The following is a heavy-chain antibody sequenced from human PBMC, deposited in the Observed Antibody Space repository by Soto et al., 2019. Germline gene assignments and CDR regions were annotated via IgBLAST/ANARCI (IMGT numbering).Heavy chain of an antibody. Sequence: SETLSLTCTVSGGSIRSGGYYWSWIRQHPGKGLEWIGYIYYSGSTYYNPSLKSRVTISVDTSKNQFSLKLSSVTAADTAVYYCARGRGSTVTAIRGRHWFDPWGQGTLVTVSS. D-gene: IGHD2-21*02. CDR3: ARGRGSTVTAIRGRHWFDP. CDR1: GGSIRSGGYY. J-gene: IGHJ5*02. V-gene: IGHV4-31*03. CDR2: IYYSGST.